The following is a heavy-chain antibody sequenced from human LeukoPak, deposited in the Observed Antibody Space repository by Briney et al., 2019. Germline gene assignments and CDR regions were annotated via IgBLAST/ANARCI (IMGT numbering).Heavy chain of an antibody. CDR3: AKDSGFFDY. D-gene: IGHD3-22*01. V-gene: IGHV3-9*01. CDR1: GFTFDDYA. Sequence: GGSLRLSCAASGFTFDDYAMHWVRQAPGKGLEWVSGISWNSGSIGYADSVKGRFTISRDNAKNSLYLQMNSLRAEDTAVYYCAKDSGFFDYWGQGTLVTVSS. J-gene: IGHJ4*02. CDR2: ISWNSGSI.